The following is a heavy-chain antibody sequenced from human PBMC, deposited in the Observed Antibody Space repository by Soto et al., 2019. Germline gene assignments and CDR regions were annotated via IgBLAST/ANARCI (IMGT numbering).Heavy chain of an antibody. Sequence: PGGSLRLSCAASGFAFSNYEMNWVRQAPGRGLEWVSYISLSGSTIYYADSVKGRFTISRDDAKDSLYLEMDSLRADDTAVYYCARESFSASPNFFDYWGQGTRVTVSS. CDR3: ARESFSASPNFFDY. D-gene: IGHD1-26*01. CDR2: ISLSGSTI. J-gene: IGHJ4*02. V-gene: IGHV3-48*03. CDR1: GFAFSNYE.